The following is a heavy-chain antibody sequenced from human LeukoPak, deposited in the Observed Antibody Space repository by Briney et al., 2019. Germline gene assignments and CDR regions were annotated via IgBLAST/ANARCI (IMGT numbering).Heavy chain of an antibody. V-gene: IGHV4-59*08. J-gene: IGHJ5*02. D-gene: IGHD3-3*01. CDR2: INYSGDT. CDR1: GGSISSDY. Sequence: SETLSLTCTVSGGSISSDYWSWIRQPPGEGVEWIAYINYSGDTNFNPSLKSRVTISIDTSKNQFSLRLTSVTAADTAVYYCARLAGLTTGSITYHSFDPWGQGTLVTVSS. CDR3: ARLAGLTTGSITYHSFDP.